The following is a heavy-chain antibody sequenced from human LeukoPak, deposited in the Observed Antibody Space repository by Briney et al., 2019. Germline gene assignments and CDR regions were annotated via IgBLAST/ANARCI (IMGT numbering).Heavy chain of an antibody. Sequence: GGSLRLSCAASGFTFSSYAMSWVRQAPGKGLEWVSAISGSGGSTYYADSVKGRFTISRDNAKNSLYLQMNSLRAEDTALYYCAKDMQQQLVLGAFDIWGQGTMVTVSS. V-gene: IGHV3-23*01. D-gene: IGHD6-13*01. CDR1: GFTFSSYA. CDR2: ISGSGGST. J-gene: IGHJ3*02. CDR3: AKDMQQQLVLGAFDI.